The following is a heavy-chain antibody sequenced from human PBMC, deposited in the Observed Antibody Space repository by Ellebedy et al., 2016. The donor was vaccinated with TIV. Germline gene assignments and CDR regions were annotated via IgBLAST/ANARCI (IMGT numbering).Heavy chain of an antibody. Sequence: SETLSLTXNVSGGSINRSTYYWTWIWQSPGKGLEWIGCINYSGTTYYNPSLKSRVTISVDTSKNQFSLQLSSVTAADTAVYYCARDPDFYGSGSYYSPNWFAPWGQGTLVIVSS. J-gene: IGHJ5*02. D-gene: IGHD3-10*01. CDR3: ARDPDFYGSGSYYSPNWFAP. CDR1: GGSINRSTYY. V-gene: IGHV4-39*07. CDR2: INYSGTT.